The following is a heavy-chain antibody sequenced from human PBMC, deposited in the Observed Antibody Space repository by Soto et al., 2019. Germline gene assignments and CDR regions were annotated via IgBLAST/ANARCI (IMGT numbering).Heavy chain of an antibody. CDR3: ARGQQWLVRNLDY. D-gene: IGHD6-19*01. CDR2: IYYSGST. Sequence: QLQLQESGPGLVKPSETLSLTCTVSGGSISSSSYYWGWIRQPPGKGLEWIGSIYYSGSTYYNPSLKSRATLSVATSTNQSSLKLSPVPAADAAVYYCARGQQWLVRNLDYWGQGTLVTVSS. J-gene: IGHJ4*02. CDR1: GGSISSSSYY. V-gene: IGHV4-39*01.